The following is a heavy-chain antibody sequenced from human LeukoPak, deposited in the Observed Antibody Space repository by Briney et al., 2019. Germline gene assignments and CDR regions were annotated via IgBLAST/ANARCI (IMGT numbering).Heavy chain of an antibody. CDR2: ISYDGSNK. Sequence: PGGSLRLSCAASGFTFSSYAMHWVRQAPGKGLEWVAVISYDGSNKYYADSVKGRFTISRDNSKNTLYLQMNSLRAEDTAVYYCAADSVSMVRGADYWGQGTLVTVSS. CDR3: AADSVSMVRGADY. CDR1: GFTFSSYA. J-gene: IGHJ4*02. V-gene: IGHV3-30-3*01. D-gene: IGHD3-10*01.